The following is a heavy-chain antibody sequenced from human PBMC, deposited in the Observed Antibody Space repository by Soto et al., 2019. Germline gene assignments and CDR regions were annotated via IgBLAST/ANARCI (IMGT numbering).Heavy chain of an antibody. CDR3: ARGIAAAWWLDP. CDR2: MNPICGTT. CDR1: GGTFSSYA. D-gene: IGHD6-13*01. J-gene: IGHJ5*02. Sequence: SVKVSCKASGGTFSSYAISWVRQDPGQGLEWMGGMNPICGTTDYAQKFQGRVTMTRDPSTSTAYMELSSLRSEDTAVYYCARGIAAAWWLDPWGQGTLVTVSA. V-gene: IGHV1-69*05.